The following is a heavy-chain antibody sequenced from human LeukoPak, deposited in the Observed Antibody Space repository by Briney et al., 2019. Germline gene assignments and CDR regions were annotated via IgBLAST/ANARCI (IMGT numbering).Heavy chain of an antibody. V-gene: IGHV3-74*01. Sequence: PGGSLRLSCAGSGFTFTNYLMHWIRQVPGKGLMWVSRINRDGSGTNYADSVKGRFTISRDNAKNSLYLQMNSLRAEDTAVYYCARSAPDSSSWYVPNWFDPWGQGTLVTVSS. D-gene: IGHD6-13*01. J-gene: IGHJ5*02. CDR1: GFTFTNYL. CDR3: ARSAPDSSSWYVPNWFDP. CDR2: INRDGSGT.